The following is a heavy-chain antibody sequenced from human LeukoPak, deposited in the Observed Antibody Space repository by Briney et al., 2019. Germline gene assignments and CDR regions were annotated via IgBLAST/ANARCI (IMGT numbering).Heavy chain of an antibody. J-gene: IGHJ6*02. CDR1: GFSLSNHW. CDR2: INVDGSEK. Sequence: GGSLRLSCAASGFSLSNHWVTWVRQAPGKGPEWVAHINVDGSEKDFLDSVRGRLTISRDNSKNSVYLQMNTLRVEDTAVYHCARGHYGLDVWGQGTTVTVSS. CDR3: ARGHYGLDV. V-gene: IGHV3-7*01.